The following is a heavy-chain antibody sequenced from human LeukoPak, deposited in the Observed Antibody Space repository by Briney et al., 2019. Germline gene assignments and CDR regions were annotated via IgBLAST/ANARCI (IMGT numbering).Heavy chain of an antibody. Sequence: SETLSLTCTVSGGSISSYYWSWIRQPPGKGLEWIGYIHYSGSTNYNPSLKSRVTISVDTSKNQFSLKLSSVTAADTAVYYCARGVGSMVRGPRGWFDPWGQGTLVTVSS. CDR3: ARGVGSMVRGPRGWFDP. CDR2: IHYSGST. CDR1: GGSISSYY. V-gene: IGHV4-59*01. D-gene: IGHD3-10*01. J-gene: IGHJ5*02.